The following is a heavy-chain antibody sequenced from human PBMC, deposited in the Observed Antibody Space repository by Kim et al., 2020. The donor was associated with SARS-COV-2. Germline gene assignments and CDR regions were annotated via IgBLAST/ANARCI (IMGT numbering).Heavy chain of an antibody. CDR1: GGSISGYY. CDR2: ISYSGST. CDR3: ARGNGYNYY. Sequence: SETLSLTCTVSGGSISGYYWSWIRQPPGKGLEWIGYISYSGSTNYNPSLKSRVTISVDTSKNQFSLKLSSVTAADTAVYYCARGNGYNYYWGQGTLVTV. J-gene: IGHJ4*02. D-gene: IGHD1-1*01. V-gene: IGHV4-59*13.